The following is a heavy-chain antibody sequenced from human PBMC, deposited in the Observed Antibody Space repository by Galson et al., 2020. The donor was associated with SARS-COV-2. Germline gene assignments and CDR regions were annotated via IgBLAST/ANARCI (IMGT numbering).Heavy chain of an antibody. CDR2: INSDGNT. D-gene: IGHD3-16*01. Sequence: GESLKISCAASVFTVSSNYMTWVRQAPGKGLEWVSIINSDGNTYYADSVKGRFIISRDNSKNTMYLQMNSLRAEDTAVYFCARAKSASFDVWGQGTAATVSS. CDR3: ARAKSASFDV. J-gene: IGHJ3*01. V-gene: IGHV3-53*01. CDR1: VFTVSSNY.